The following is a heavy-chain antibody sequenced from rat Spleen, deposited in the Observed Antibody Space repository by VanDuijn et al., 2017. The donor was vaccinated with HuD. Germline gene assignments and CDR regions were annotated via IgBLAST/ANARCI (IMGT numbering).Heavy chain of an antibody. D-gene: IGHD1-11*01. Sequence: EVQLVESDGGLVQPGGSMKLSCAASGFTFSDYGVAWVRQAPTTGLEWVATISYGDSSGHSGTYYRDSVKGRFTISRDNAKSTLYLQMHSLRSEDTATYYCTRGGNYALDAWGQGASVTVSS. J-gene: IGHJ4*01. CDR3: TRGGNYALDA. CDR2: ISYGDSSGHSGT. CDR1: GFTFSDYG. V-gene: IGHV5-29*01.